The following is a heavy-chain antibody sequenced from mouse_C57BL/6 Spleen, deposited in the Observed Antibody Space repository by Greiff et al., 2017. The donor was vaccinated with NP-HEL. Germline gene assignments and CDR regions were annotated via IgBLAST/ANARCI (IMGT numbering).Heavy chain of an antibody. J-gene: IGHJ2*01. CDR1: GYTFTSYW. CDR2: IYPGSGST. D-gene: IGHD1-1*01. Sequence: QVQLQQPGAELVKPGASVKMSCKASGYTFTSYWITWVKQRPGQGLEWIGDIYPGSGSTNYNEKFKSKATLTVDTSSSTAYMQLSSLTSEDSAVYNSARGVPITTGEEYYFDYWGQGTPLTVSS. CDR3: ARGVPITTGEEYYFDY. V-gene: IGHV1-55*01.